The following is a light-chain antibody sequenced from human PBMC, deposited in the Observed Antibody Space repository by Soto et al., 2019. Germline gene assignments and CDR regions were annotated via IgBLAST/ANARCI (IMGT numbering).Light chain of an antibody. V-gene: IGLV2-11*01. CDR1: SSDVGGYNY. Sequence: QSALTQPRSVSGSPGQSVTISCTGTSSDVGGYNYVSWYQQHPGKAPKLMIYDVSKRPSGVPDRFSGSKSGHTASLTISGLQAEDEADYYCCSYAGSYPFNWVFGGGTKLTVL. CDR3: CSYAGSYPFNWV. J-gene: IGLJ3*02. CDR2: DVS.